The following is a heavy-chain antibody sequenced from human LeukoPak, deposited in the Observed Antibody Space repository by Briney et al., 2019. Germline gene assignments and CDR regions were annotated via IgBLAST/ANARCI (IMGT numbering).Heavy chain of an antibody. D-gene: IGHD3-3*01. CDR3: AGDGRIYDFWSGYYQFDY. J-gene: IGHJ4*02. V-gene: IGHV1-69*13. CDR2: IIPIFGTA. CDR1: RGTFSSYA. Sequence: GASVKVSCKASRGTFSSYAISWVRQAPGQGLEWMGGIIPIFGTANYAQKFQGRVTITADESTSTAYMELSSLRSEDTAVYYCAGDGRIYDFWSGYYQFDYWGQGTLVTVSS.